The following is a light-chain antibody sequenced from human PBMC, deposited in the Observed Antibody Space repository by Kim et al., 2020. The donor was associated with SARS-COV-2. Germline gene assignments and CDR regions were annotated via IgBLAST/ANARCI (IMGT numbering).Light chain of an antibody. CDR2: QDE. J-gene: IGLJ2*01. CDR1: RLGNKF. CDR3: QVWDSTTTV. V-gene: IGLV3-1*01. Sequence: VSPGQTASITCSGDRLGNKFVCWYQQKPGPSPVVVLYQDERRPSGIPERFSGSNSGNTATLTISGTQALDEADYSCQVWDSTTTVFGGGTQLTVL.